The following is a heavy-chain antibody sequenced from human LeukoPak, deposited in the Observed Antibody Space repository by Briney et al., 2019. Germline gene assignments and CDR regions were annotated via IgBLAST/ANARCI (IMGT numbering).Heavy chain of an antibody. J-gene: IGHJ4*02. CDR2: IYSSGST. V-gene: IGHV4-59*10. D-gene: IGHD5-18*01. CDR3: ARVDTDVWYFDY. Sequence: KTSETLSLTCAVYGGSFSGYYWSWIRQPAGKGLEWIGRIYSSGSTNYNPSLKSRVTMSVDTSKNQFSLNLRSVTAADTAVYYCARVDTDVWYFDYWGQGTLVTVSS. CDR1: GGSFSGYY.